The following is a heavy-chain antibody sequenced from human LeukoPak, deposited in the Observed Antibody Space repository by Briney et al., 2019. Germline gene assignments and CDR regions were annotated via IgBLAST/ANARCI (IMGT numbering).Heavy chain of an antibody. CDR1: GYNFTGYY. Sequence: ASVKVSCKASGYNFTGYYLHWVRQAPGQGLEWVGWINPNSGGTNYAQKFQGRVAMTRDTSLSTAYMELSRLRSDDTTVYSCARDWGDSSSSPLFHSWGQGTLVTVSS. D-gene: IGHD6-6*01. V-gene: IGHV1-2*02. CDR3: ARDWGDSSSSPLFHS. CDR2: INPNSGGT. J-gene: IGHJ4*02.